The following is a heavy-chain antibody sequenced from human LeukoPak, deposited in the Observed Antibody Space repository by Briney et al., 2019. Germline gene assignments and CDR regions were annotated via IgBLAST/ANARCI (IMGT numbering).Heavy chain of an antibody. J-gene: IGHJ5*02. CDR1: GYSFTSYW. V-gene: IGHV5-51*01. CDR3: ARHAGSIFGVVIIWDWFDP. D-gene: IGHD3-3*01. CDR2: IYPGDSDT. Sequence: GESLKISCKGSGYSFTSYWIGWVRQMPGKGLEWMGTIYPGDSDTRYSPSFQGQVTISADKSISTAYLQWSSLKASDTAMYYCARHAGSIFGVVIIWDWFDPWGQGTLVSVSS.